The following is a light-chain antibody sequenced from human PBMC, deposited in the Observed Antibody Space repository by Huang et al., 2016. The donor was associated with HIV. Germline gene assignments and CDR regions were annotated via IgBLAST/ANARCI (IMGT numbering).Light chain of an antibody. Sequence: EIVLTQSPDTLSLSPGERATVSCRASQSVTRNYLACYQQRPGQAPKLLIYGASTMATVIPDRFSGSGSGTDFTLTISRLAPEDFAVYYCQQFGSSPPYSFGQGTKLEIK. CDR1: QSVTRNY. CDR3: QQFGSSPPYS. CDR2: GAS. J-gene: IGKJ2*03. V-gene: IGKV3-20*01.